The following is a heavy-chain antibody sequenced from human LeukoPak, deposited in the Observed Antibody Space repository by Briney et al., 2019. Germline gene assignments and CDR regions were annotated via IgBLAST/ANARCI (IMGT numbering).Heavy chain of an antibody. CDR3: ASGPDYYDY. D-gene: IGHD3-10*01. CDR1: GGSISSYY. Sequence: SETLSLTCTVSGGSISSYYWSWIREPPGKGLEWIGYIYYSGSTNYNPSLKSGVTISVDTSKNQLSLKLSSVPAADTAVYYCASGPDYYDYWGQGTLVTVSS. CDR2: IYYSGST. V-gene: IGHV4-59*01. J-gene: IGHJ4*02.